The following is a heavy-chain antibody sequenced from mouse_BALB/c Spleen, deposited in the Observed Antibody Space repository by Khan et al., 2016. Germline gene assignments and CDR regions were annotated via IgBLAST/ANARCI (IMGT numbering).Heavy chain of an antibody. J-gene: IGHJ1*01. CDR1: GYTFTTYV. CDR2: INPYNDGT. D-gene: IGHD1-1*01. V-gene: IGHV1S136*01. Sequence: VQLQQSGPELVKPGASVKMSCKASGYTFTTYVMHWVKQKPGQGLEWIGYINPYNDGTKYNEKFKGKATLTSDKSSSTAYMELSSLTSEDSAVXCCARRCCGSSLWYFDVWGAGTTVTVSS. CDR3: ARRCCGSSLWYFDV.